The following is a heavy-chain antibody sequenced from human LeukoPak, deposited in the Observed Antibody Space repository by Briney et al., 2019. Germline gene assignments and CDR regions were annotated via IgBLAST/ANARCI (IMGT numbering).Heavy chain of an antibody. Sequence: SETLSLTCIVSGDPFSIDDYYWNWIRQPAGKGLEWIGRVYSTGNTLYNPSFNSRAVISIDRSRNQFSLKLTSVTAADTALYYCASGGTIFTFFDFWGQGKLVTVSS. CDR1: GDPFSIDDYY. CDR3: ASGGTIFTFFDF. D-gene: IGHD3/OR15-3a*01. CDR2: VYSTGNT. J-gene: IGHJ4*02. V-gene: IGHV4-61*02.